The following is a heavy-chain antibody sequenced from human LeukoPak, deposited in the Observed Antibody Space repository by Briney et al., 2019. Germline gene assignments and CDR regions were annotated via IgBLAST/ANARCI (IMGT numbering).Heavy chain of an antibody. J-gene: IGHJ4*02. CDR2: IYTSGST. V-gene: IGHV4-4*09. CDR1: GGSISSYY. CDR3: ARVRVPAPIIGPPGLGYYFDY. D-gene: IGHD2-2*01. Sequence: SETLSLTCTVSGGSISSYYWSWIRQPPGKGLEWTGYIYTSGSTNYNPSLKSRVTISVDTSKNQFSLKLSSVTAADTAVNYCARVRVPAPIIGPPGLGYYFDYWGQGTLVTVSS.